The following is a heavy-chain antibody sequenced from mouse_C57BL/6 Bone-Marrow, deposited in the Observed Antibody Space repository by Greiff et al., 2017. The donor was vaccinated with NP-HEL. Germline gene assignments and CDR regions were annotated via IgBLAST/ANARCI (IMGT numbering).Heavy chain of an antibody. CDR3: AREGGPYAMDY. CDR1: GFTFSSYA. CDR2: ISDGGSYT. V-gene: IGHV5-4*01. J-gene: IGHJ4*01. Sequence: EVQLQESGGGLVKPGGSLKLSCAASGFTFSSYAMSWVRQTPEKRLEWVAPISDGGSYTYYPDNVKGRFTISRDNAKNNLYLQMSHLKSEDTAMYYCAREGGPYAMDYWGQGTSVTVSS.